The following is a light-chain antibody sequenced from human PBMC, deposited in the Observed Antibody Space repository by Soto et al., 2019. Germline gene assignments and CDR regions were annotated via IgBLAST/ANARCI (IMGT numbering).Light chain of an antibody. CDR1: SSDVGGYNY. CDR3: CSYRSRDSHV. CDR2: GVT. V-gene: IGLV2-14*01. J-gene: IGLJ1*01. Sequence: QSVLTQPASVSGSPGQSITISCTGTSSDVGGYNYVSWYQQYPGKAPKLMIYGVTNRPLGVSNRFSGSKTGNTASLTISGLQAEDEAYYYCCSYRSRDSHVFGTGTKLTVL.